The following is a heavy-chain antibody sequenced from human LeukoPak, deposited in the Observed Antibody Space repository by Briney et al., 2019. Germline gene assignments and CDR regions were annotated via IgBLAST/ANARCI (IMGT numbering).Heavy chain of an antibody. CDR1: GGSFSGYY. CDR2: INHSGST. Sequence: SETLSLTCAVYGGSFSGYYWSWIRQPPGKGLEWIGEINHSGSTNYNPSLKSRVTISVDTSKNQCSLKLSSVTAADTAVYYCARGRGKYDFWSGTPKYYFDYWGQGTLVTVSS. CDR3: ARGRGKYDFWSGTPKYYFDY. J-gene: IGHJ4*02. D-gene: IGHD3-3*01. V-gene: IGHV4-34*01.